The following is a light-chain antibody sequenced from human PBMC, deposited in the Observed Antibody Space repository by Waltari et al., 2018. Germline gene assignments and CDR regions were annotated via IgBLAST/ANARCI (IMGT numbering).Light chain of an antibody. J-gene: IGLJ2*01. V-gene: IGLV1-40*01. CDR3: QSYDSTLSGSL. CDR1: SSNIGAGSD. CDR2: GNN. Sequence: QSALTQPPSVSAAPGQRVTISCTGRSSNIGAGSDVHCYQQHPRTAPKLLIYGNNTRPSGVPDRFSGSKSGTSASLAITGLQAEDEADYYCQSYDSTLSGSLFGGGTKLTVL.